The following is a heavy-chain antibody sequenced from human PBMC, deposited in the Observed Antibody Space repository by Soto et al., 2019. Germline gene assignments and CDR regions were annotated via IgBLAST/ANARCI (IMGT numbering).Heavy chain of an antibody. Sequence: GGSLRLSCAASGFTFDDYAMHWVRQAPGKGLEWVSGISWNSGSIGYADSVKGRFTISRDNAKNSLYLQMNSLRAEDTALYYCAKGGGAMVRGVIRDHYYYMDVWGKGTTVTVSS. CDR2: ISWNSGSI. CDR3: AKGGGAMVRGVIRDHYYYMDV. J-gene: IGHJ6*03. CDR1: GFTFDDYA. V-gene: IGHV3-9*01. D-gene: IGHD3-10*01.